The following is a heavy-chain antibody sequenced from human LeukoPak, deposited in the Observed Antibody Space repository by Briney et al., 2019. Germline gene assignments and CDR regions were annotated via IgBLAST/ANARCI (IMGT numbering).Heavy chain of an antibody. D-gene: IGHD1-26*01. CDR3: ARVGPFISIVGNFQH. J-gene: IGHJ1*01. CDR1: GYTFTSYG. V-gene: IGHV1-18*01. Sequence: ASVKVSCKASGYTFTSYGISWVRQAPGQGLEWMGWISAYNGNTNYAQKLQGRVTMTTDTSTSTAYMELRSLRSDDTAVCYCARVGPFISIVGNFQHWGQGTLVTVSS. CDR2: ISAYNGNT.